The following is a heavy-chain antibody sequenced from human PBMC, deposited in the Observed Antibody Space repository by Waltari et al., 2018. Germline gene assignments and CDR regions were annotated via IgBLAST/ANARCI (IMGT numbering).Heavy chain of an antibody. Sequence: QVQLQESGPGLVKPSETLSLTCTVSGGSISSYYWSWIRQPPGKGLEWVGYIYYSGSTHYTPSLKSRVTISVERSKNQFSLKLSSVTAADTAVYYCARRALTMVRGVNDAFDIWGQGTMVTVSS. CDR1: GGSISSYY. V-gene: IGHV4-59*01. D-gene: IGHD3-10*01. J-gene: IGHJ3*02. CDR3: ARRALTMVRGVNDAFDI. CDR2: IYYSGST.